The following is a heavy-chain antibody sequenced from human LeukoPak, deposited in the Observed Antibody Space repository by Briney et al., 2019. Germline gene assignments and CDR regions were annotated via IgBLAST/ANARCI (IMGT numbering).Heavy chain of an antibody. V-gene: IGHV4-30-2*01. J-gene: IGHJ4*02. D-gene: IGHD1-26*01. Sequence: SETLSLTCAVSGGSISSGGYSWSWIRQPPGKGLEWIGYIYHSGSTYYNPSLKSRVTISVDRSKNQFSLKLSSVTAADTAVYYCARVWGALGRWELGLVDYWGQGTLVTVSS. CDR3: ARVWGALGRWELGLVDY. CDR2: IYHSGST. CDR1: GGSISSGGYS.